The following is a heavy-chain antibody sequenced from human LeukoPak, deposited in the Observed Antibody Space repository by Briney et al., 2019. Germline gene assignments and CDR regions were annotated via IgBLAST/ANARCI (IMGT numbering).Heavy chain of an antibody. J-gene: IGHJ6*03. CDR3: ARDAQWLVQEGYFYYMDV. CDR2: ISSRSTNI. V-gene: IGHV3-21*04. CDR1: GFTFSSYS. Sequence: GGSLRLSCAGSGFTFSSYSMNWFRQAPGKGLERVSSISSRSTNIFYADSVKGRFTISRDNAKNSLYLQMNSLGAEDTAVYYCARDAQWLVQEGYFYYMDVWGKGTTVTVSS. D-gene: IGHD6-19*01.